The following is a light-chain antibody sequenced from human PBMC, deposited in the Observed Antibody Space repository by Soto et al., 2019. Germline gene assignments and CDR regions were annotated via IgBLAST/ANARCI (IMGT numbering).Light chain of an antibody. CDR1: QSVSSS. CDR2: GAS. CDR3: QQSNNWPPT. V-gene: IGKV3-15*01. J-gene: IGKJ2*01. Sequence: EIVMTQSPATLSVSPGERATLSCRASQSVSSSLAWYQQKPGQAPRLLIYGASSKATGIPARFSGSGSGTECTLTISSLQSEDFAVYYCQQSNNWPPTFGQGTKLEIK.